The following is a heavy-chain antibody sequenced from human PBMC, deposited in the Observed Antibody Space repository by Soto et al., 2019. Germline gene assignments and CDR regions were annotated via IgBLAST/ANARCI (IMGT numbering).Heavy chain of an antibody. CDR2: IYHSGST. CDR3: ARDWGTGFSQLDS. CDR1: GYSISTGFN. V-gene: IGHV4-38-2*02. D-gene: IGHD6-19*01. J-gene: IGHJ5*01. Sequence: SETLSLTCAVSGYSISTGFNWAWIRQPPGKGLEWIGSIYHSGSTYYNLSLKSRVTISSDASKNQISLKLSSVTAADTALYYCARDWGTGFSQLDSWGHGTLVTVS.